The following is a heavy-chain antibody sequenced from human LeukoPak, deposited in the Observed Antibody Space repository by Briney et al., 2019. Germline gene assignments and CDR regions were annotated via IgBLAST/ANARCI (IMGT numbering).Heavy chain of an antibody. Sequence: GGSLRLSCAASGFTVSSNYMSWVRQAPGKGLEWVSVIYSDGSTYYADSVKGRFTISRHNSKNTLHLQMNSLRAGDTAVYYCARDRRGCSGGSCSQYFDYWGQGTLVTVSS. CDR3: ARDRRGCSGGSCSQYFDY. CDR2: IYSDGST. J-gene: IGHJ4*02. D-gene: IGHD2-15*01. V-gene: IGHV3-53*04. CDR1: GFTVSSNY.